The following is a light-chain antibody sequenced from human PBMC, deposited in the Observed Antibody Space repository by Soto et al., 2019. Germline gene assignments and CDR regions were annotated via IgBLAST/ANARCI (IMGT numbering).Light chain of an antibody. CDR3: SSYTSSSTLCV. CDR1: SSDVGGYNY. CDR2: DVS. V-gene: IGLV2-14*01. J-gene: IGLJ1*01. Sequence: QSALTQPASVSGSPGQSITISCTGTSSDVGGYNYVSWYQQRPGKAPKLMIYDVSNRPSGVSKRFSGSKSGNTASLTISGLQAEDEADYYCSSYTSSSTLCVFGTGTKLTVL.